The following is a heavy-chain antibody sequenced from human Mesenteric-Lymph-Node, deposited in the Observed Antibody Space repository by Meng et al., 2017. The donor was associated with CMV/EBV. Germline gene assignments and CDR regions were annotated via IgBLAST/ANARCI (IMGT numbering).Heavy chain of an antibody. CDR3: AKWNRITRYYYYGMDV. Sequence: GGSLRLSCAASGFTFSSYGMHWVRQAPGKGLEWVAFIRYDGSNKYYADSVKGRFTISRDNSKNTLYLQMNSLRAEDTAVYYCAKWNRITRYYYYGMDVWGQGTTVTVS. V-gene: IGHV3-30*02. CDR2: IRYDGSNK. D-gene: IGHD1-20*01. J-gene: IGHJ6*02. CDR1: GFTFSSYG.